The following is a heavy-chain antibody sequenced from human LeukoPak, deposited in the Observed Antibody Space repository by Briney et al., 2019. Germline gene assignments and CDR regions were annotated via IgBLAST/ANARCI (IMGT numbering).Heavy chain of an antibody. V-gene: IGHV1-46*01. D-gene: IGHD1-26*01. J-gene: IGHJ5*02. CDR3: ARDYSGEWEQLTGWWFDP. CDR2: SNPSGDVR. Sequence: GASVKVSCKASGYTFGTHWMHWVRQAPGQGLEWMGISNPSGDVRSYAQKFQGRVTVTRDMSTRTVYMELSDLRPEDTAVYYCARDYSGEWEQLTGWWFDPWGQGTLVIVSS. CDR1: GYTFGTHW.